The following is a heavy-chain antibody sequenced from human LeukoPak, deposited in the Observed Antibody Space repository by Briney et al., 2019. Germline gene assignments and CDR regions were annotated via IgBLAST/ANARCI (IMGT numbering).Heavy chain of an antibody. V-gene: IGHV3-48*04. CDR3: ARGGITLSFDP. J-gene: IGHJ5*02. CDR2: ISSSSSTI. CDR1: GFTFSSYS. Sequence: GGSLRLSCAASGFTFSSYSMNWVGQAQGKGLEWVSYISSSSSTIYYADSVKGRFTISRDNAKNSLYLQMNSLRAEDTAVYYCARGGITLSFDPWGQGTLVTVSS. D-gene: IGHD3-10*02.